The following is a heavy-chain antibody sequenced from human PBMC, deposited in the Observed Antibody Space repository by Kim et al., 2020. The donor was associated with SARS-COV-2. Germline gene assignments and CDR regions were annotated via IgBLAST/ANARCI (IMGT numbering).Heavy chain of an antibody. J-gene: IGHJ5*02. CDR3: ARDGEVRGTCDP. CDR2: T. V-gene: IGHV3-53*03. D-gene: IGHD3-16*01. Sequence: TYYVDSVQGRFTISGDNSKNMLYLQMSSLRVEEPAVYYCARDGEVRGTCDPWGQGTRVTVSS.